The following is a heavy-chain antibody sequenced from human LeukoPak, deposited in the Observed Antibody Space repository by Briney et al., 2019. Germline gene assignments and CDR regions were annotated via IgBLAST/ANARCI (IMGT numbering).Heavy chain of an antibody. CDR2: ISSDETNQ. Sequence: QPGGSLRLSCAASGFIFSNYAMHWVRQAPGKGLEWVAVISSDETNQYYADSVRGRFTISRDNSKDTLFLQMNSLRAEDTAVYYCASQPTTLWGYWGQGTLVTVSS. CDR3: ASQPTTLWGY. J-gene: IGHJ4*02. V-gene: IGHV3-30*04. D-gene: IGHD3-16*01. CDR1: GFIFSNYA.